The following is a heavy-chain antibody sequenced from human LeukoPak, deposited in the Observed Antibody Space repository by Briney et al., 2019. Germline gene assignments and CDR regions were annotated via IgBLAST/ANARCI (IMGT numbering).Heavy chain of an antibody. Sequence: GSLRLSCAASGVTFSTHWMSWVRQAPGKGLQWVANIKPDGSEKFYVHSVKGRFTISRDNAKNLLYLQMNGLRAEDTALYYCARDQDWAFDYWGQGTLVTVSS. D-gene: IGHD3/OR15-3a*01. CDR2: IKPDGSEK. J-gene: IGHJ4*02. CDR1: GVTFSTHW. CDR3: ARDQDWAFDY. V-gene: IGHV3-7*01.